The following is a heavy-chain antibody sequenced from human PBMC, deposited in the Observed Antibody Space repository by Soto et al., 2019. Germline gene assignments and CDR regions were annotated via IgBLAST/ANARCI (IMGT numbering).Heavy chain of an antibody. V-gene: IGHV4-30-4*08. J-gene: IGHJ6*02. CDR2: IYYSGST. CDR3: ARDSGRAYSYYGMDV. D-gene: IGHD1-26*01. CDR1: GFTFGDYA. Sequence: VQLLESGGGLIQPGGSLRLSCAASGFTFGDYAMSWIRQTPGKGLEWIGYIYYSGSTYYNPSLKSRLTISLDTSKNQFSLKLRSVTVADTAVYYCARDSGRAYSYYGMDVWGQGTTVTVSS.